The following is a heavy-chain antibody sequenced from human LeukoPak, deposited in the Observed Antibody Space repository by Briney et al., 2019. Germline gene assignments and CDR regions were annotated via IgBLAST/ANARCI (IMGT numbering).Heavy chain of an antibody. D-gene: IGHD2-15*01. J-gene: IGHJ3*02. V-gene: IGHV1-18*01. Sequence: ASVKVSCKASGYTFTSYGISWVRQAPGQGLEWMGLISAYNGNTNYAQKLQGGVTMTTDTSPSTAYMELRSLRSDDTGVYYCARDRGYFSGGSCYSTSFDIWGQGTMVTVSS. CDR1: GYTFTSYG. CDR2: ISAYNGNT. CDR3: ARDRGYFSGGSCYSTSFDI.